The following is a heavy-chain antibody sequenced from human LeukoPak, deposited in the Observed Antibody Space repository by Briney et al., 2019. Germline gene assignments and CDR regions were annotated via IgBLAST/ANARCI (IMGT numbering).Heavy chain of an antibody. Sequence: ASVKVSCKASGYTFSGYNIHWVRQAPGQGLEWMGWINPNSGAPSYAQKFQGRVTMTRDTSITTSYMEVSSLRSDDTVVYYCARYNWNDVVSALDHWGQGTLVTVSS. CDR1: GYTFSGYN. CDR3: ARYNWNDVVSALDH. CDR2: INPNSGAP. D-gene: IGHD1-1*01. V-gene: IGHV1-2*02. J-gene: IGHJ4*02.